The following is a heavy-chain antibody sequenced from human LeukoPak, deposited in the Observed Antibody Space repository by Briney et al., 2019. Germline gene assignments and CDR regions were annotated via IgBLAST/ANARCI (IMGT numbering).Heavy chain of an antibody. CDR3: TTSRGYGPFDY. J-gene: IGHJ4*02. CDR1: GYTLTVIS. D-gene: IGHD5-12*01. CDR2: FDPEDGDT. V-gene: IGHV1-24*01. Sequence: ASVKVSCKVSGYTLTVISIHWVRQVHGKGLVWVGGFDPEDGDTIYAQNFQGRVTMTEDTSTDTAYMELSSLKSNDTAVFYCTTSRGYGPFDYWGQGTLVTVSS.